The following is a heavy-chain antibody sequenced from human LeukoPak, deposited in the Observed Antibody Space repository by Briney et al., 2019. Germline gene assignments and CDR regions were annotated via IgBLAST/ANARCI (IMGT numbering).Heavy chain of an antibody. CDR2: IGGNGRGT. CDR1: GFTFSSYV. CDR3: AKESGNSGTWPQNYFDY. J-gene: IGHJ4*02. D-gene: IGHD6-13*01. V-gene: IGHV3-23*01. Sequence: GGSLRLSCAASGFTFSSYVMTWVRQAPGKGLEWVSSIGGNGRGTYYADSVRGRFSISRDNSKNTLYLQMNSLRAEDTALYYCAKESGNSGTWPQNYFDYWGQGTLVTVSS.